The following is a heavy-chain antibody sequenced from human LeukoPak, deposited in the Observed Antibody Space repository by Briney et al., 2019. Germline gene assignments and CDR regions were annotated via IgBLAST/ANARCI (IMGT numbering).Heavy chain of an antibody. J-gene: IGHJ3*02. V-gene: IGHV4-4*02. CDR2: IYHSGST. CDR1: GGSISSSNW. D-gene: IGHD3-22*01. CDR3: ARNGRYYYDSSGYGLDAFDI. Sequence: KPSETLSLTCAVSGGSISSSNWWSWVRQPPGKGLEWIGEIYHSGSTNYNPSLKSRVTISVDKSKTQYSLKLSSVTAADTAVYYRARNGRYYYDSSGYGLDAFDIWGQGTMVTVSS.